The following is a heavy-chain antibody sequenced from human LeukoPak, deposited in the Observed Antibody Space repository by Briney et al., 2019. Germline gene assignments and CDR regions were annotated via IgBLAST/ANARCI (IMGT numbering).Heavy chain of an antibody. Sequence: GASVKVSCKASGYTFTGYYMHWVRQAPGQGLDWMGWINPNSGGTNYAQKFQGRVTMTRDTSISTAYMELSRLRSEDTAVYYCALDGGATMVRGVTFDYWGQGTLVTVSS. D-gene: IGHD3-10*01. CDR3: ALDGGATMVRGVTFDY. J-gene: IGHJ4*02. CDR2: INPNSGGT. CDR1: GYTFTGYY. V-gene: IGHV1-2*02.